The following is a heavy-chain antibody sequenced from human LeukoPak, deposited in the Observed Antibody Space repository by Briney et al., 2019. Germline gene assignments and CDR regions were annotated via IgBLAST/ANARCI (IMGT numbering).Heavy chain of an antibody. Sequence: GGCLRLSCAASGFTFSNYAMSWVRQAPGKGLEWVSEISGSGGSTYYADSVKGRFTISRDNSKNTLYLQMNSLRAEDTAVYYCAKGLVVGAVDYWGQGTLVTVSS. CDR3: AKGLVVGAVDY. J-gene: IGHJ4*02. CDR1: GFTFSNYA. CDR2: ISGSGGST. V-gene: IGHV3-23*01. D-gene: IGHD1-26*01.